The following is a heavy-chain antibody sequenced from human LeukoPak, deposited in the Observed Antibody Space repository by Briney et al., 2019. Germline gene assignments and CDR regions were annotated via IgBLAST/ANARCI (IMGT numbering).Heavy chain of an antibody. CDR1: GFTFSTYS. CDR2: ISSSSGTI. D-gene: IGHD3-22*01. Sequence: GGSLRLSCAASGFTFSTYSMNWVRQAPGKGLEWVSYISSSSGTICYADSVKGRFTISRDNAKNSLYLQVNSLRAEDTAVYYCARVPYYYDSSGYYYEGGLDYWGQGTLVTVSS. J-gene: IGHJ4*02. CDR3: ARVPYYYDSSGYYYEGGLDY. V-gene: IGHV3-48*04.